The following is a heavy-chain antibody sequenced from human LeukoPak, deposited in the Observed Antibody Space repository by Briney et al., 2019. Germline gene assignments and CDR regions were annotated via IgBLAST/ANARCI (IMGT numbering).Heavy chain of an antibody. CDR3: ARMYYYDSSGPFDY. Sequence: ASVKVSCKASGYTFTSYGISWVRQAPGQGLEWMGWISAYNGNTNYAQKLQGRVTMTTDTSTSTAYMELRSLRSDDTAVYYCARMYYYDSSGPFDYWGQGTLVTVSS. CDR1: GYTFTSYG. J-gene: IGHJ4*02. D-gene: IGHD3-22*01. CDR2: ISAYNGNT. V-gene: IGHV1-18*01.